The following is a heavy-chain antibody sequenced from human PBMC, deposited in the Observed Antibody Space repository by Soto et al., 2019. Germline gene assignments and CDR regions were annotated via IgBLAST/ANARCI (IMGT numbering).Heavy chain of an antibody. Sequence: ASETLSLTCTVSGGSISSSSYYWGWIRQPPGKGLEWIGSIYYSGSTYYNPSLKSRVTISVDTSKNQFSLKLSSVTAADTAVYYCARHLIMIVVFNWFEPWGQGTLVTVSS. V-gene: IGHV4-39*01. CDR2: IYYSGST. CDR3: ARHLIMIVVFNWFEP. CDR1: GGSISSSSYY. J-gene: IGHJ5*02. D-gene: IGHD3-22*01.